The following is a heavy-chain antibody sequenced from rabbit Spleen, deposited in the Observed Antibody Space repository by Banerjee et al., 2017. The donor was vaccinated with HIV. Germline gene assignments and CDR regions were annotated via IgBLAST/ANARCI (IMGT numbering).Heavy chain of an antibody. D-gene: IGHD1-1*01. CDR1: GFSFSDKAV. CDR3: ARGAWNTDCMNL. V-gene: IGHV1S40*01. CDR2: INVITGKA. Sequence: QSLEESGGGLVKPEGSLKLSCTASGFSFSDKAVMCWVRQAPGKGLEWIACINVITGKAVYASWAKGRFTISRSSSTTVTLQMTSLTAADTATYFCARGAWNTDCMNLWGQGTLVTVS. J-gene: IGHJ4*01.